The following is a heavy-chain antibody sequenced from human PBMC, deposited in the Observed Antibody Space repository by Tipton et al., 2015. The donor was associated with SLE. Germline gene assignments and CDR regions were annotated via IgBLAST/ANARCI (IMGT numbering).Heavy chain of an antibody. CDR1: GGSISSGSYY. J-gene: IGHJ4*02. CDR2: IYTSGST. V-gene: IGHV4-61*02. CDR3: ARVHLGSGQAAAGDY. Sequence: TLSLTCTVSGGSISSGSYYWSWIRQPAGKGLEWIGRIYTSGSTNYNPSLKSQVTISVDTSKNQFSLKLSSVTAADTAVYYCARVHLGSGQAAAGDYWGQGTLVTVSS. D-gene: IGHD6-13*01.